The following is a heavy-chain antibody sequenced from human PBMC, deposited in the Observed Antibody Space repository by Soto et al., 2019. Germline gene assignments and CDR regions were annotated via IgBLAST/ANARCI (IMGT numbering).Heavy chain of an antibody. J-gene: IGHJ4*02. V-gene: IGHV3-48*01. CDR3: ARCRDGDTAIGPDY. Sequence: EVQLVESGGGLVQPGGSLRLSCAASGFTFSTYSMNWVRQTPGKGLEWVSYIDSSGSTIYYADSVKGRFTISRDNAKNSLFLQLNSLGAEDTAVYYCARCRDGDTAIGPDYWGQGTLVTVSS. CDR2: IDSSGSTI. D-gene: IGHD5-18*01. CDR1: GFTFSTYS.